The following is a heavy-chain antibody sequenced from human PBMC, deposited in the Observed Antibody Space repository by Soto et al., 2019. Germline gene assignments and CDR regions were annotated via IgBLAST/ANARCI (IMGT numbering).Heavy chain of an antibody. CDR2: IYYSGST. Sequence: PSETLSLTCTVSGGSISSSSYYWGWIRQPPGKGLEWIGSIYYSGSTYYNPSLKSRVTISVDTSKNQFSLKLSSVTAADTAVYYCAWVRGVIGWFDPWGQGTLVIVSS. CDR1: GGSISSSSYY. V-gene: IGHV4-39*01. J-gene: IGHJ5*02. CDR3: AWVRGVIGWFDP. D-gene: IGHD3-10*01.